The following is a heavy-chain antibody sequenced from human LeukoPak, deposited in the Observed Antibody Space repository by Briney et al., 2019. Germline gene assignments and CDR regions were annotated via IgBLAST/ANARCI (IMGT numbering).Heavy chain of an antibody. CDR1: GGAISSGSYY. J-gene: IGHJ4*02. D-gene: IGHD1-1*01. Sequence: KASQTLSLTCTVSGGAISSGSYYWSWIRQPAGKGLEWVGRIYTSGSTNYNPSLMSRVTISVDTSKDQFSLKLSSVTAADTALYYCARVPGHIHWNYFDYWGQGTLVTVSS. CDR3: ARVPGHIHWNYFDY. CDR2: IYTSGST. V-gene: IGHV4-61*02.